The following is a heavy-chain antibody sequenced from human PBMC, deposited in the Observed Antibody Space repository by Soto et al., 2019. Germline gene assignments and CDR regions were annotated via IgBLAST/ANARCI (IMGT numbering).Heavy chain of an antibody. CDR1: GFTFSSYA. Sequence: EVQLLESGGGLVQPGGSLRLSCAASGFTFSSYAMSWVRRAPGKGLEWVSAISGSGGSTYYADSVKGRFTISRDNSKNTLYLQMNSLRAEDTAVYYSTKVLMTLVDTPLLFGYWGQGTLVTVSS. CDR3: TKVLMTLVDTPLLFGY. CDR2: ISGSGGST. V-gene: IGHV3-23*01. J-gene: IGHJ4*02. D-gene: IGHD5-18*01.